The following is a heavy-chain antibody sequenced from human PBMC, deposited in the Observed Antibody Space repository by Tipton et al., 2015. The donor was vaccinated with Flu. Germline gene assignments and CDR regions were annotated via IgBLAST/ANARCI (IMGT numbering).Heavy chain of an antibody. CDR2: TFHSGNT. D-gene: IGHD4-11*01. CDR3: ARRSYSNYVSEPKNWFDP. Sequence: PGLVKPSETLSLTCGVSGDSITSSNYYRGWIRQPPGKGLEWIGNTFHSGNTYLTPSLKSRVSISVDRSKNQFSLNVSSVTAADTAVYYCARRSYSNYVSEPKNWFDPWGQGTLVTVSS. CDR1: GDSITSSNY. J-gene: IGHJ5*02. V-gene: IGHV4-38-2*01.